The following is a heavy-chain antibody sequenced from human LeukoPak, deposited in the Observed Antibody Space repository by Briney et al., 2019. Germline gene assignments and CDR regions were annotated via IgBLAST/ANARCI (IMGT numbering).Heavy chain of an antibody. CDR3: ARDRHWNQGNFDY. D-gene: IGHD1-1*01. CDR2: INPNSGDT. J-gene: IGHJ4*02. CDR1: GYTITGYY. Sequence: EASVKVSCKASGYTITGYYIHWGRQAPGQGLEWMGWINPNSGDTNYAQKFQGRVTMTRDTSINTAFMELSRLRSDDTAVYYCARDRHWNQGNFDYWGQGTLVTVSS. V-gene: IGHV1-2*02.